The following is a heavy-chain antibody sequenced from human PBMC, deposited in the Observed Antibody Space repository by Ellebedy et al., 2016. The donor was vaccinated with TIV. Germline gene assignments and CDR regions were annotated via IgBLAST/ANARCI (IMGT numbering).Heavy chain of an antibody. CDR1: GFTFSSYA. Sequence: GESLKISXAASGFTFSSYAMSWVRQAPGKGLEWVGRIKSKTDGGTTDYAAPVKGRFTISRDDSKNTLYLQMNSLKTEDTAVYYCTPTYYYDSSGYEAWGYWGQGTLVTVSS. CDR3: TPTYYYDSSGYEAWGY. J-gene: IGHJ4*02. V-gene: IGHV3-15*01. D-gene: IGHD3-22*01. CDR2: IKSKTDGGTT.